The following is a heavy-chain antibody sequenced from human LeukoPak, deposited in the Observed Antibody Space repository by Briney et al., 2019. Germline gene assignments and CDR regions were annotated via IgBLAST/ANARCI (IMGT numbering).Heavy chain of an antibody. J-gene: IGHJ5*02. CDR2: IDHSGST. V-gene: IGHV4-34*01. Sequence: ASETLSLTCGVYGGSFSGYHWTWIRLRPGKGLEWIGDIDHSGSTHYNPSLKSRVTISLDTSNNQFSLKLNSVTAADTAVYYCASNRIAVAGNWFDPWGQGTLVTVSS. CDR1: GGSFSGYH. CDR3: ASNRIAVAGNWFDP. D-gene: IGHD6-19*01.